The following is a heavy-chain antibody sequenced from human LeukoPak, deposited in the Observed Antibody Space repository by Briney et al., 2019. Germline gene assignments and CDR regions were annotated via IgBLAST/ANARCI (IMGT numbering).Heavy chain of an antibody. Sequence: SQTLSLTCTVSGGSISSGDYYWSWIRQPPGKGLEWIGYIYYSGSTYYNPSLKSRVTISVDTSKNQFSLELSSVTAADTAVYFCARETRNGGFDYWGQGTLVTVSS. J-gene: IGHJ4*02. CDR3: ARETRNGGFDY. CDR1: GGSISSGDYY. V-gene: IGHV4-30-4*08. D-gene: IGHD3-10*01. CDR2: IYYSGST.